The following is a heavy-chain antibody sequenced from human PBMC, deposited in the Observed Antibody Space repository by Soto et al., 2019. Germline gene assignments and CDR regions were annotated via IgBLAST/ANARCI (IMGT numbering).Heavy chain of an antibody. J-gene: IGHJ3*01. CDR2: IIPVLGVA. V-gene: IGHV1-69*02. D-gene: IGHD5-12*01. CDR1: GVTFSSYT. CDR3: RWLINGESDVSEF. Sequence: QVQLVQSGAEVRKPGSSVKVSCKASGVTFSSYTISWVRQAPGQGLEWMGRIIPVLGVANYAPKFQGRLTIIADEPTSKFYMDLSSLRYEDTAKYYARWLINGESDVSEFWGQGTFITVSS.